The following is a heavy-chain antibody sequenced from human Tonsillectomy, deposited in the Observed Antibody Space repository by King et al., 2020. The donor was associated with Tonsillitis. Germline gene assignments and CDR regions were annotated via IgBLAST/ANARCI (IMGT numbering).Heavy chain of an antibody. J-gene: IGHJ4*02. CDR1: GFTFSSYS. CDR3: ARTMVRGVIITNYFDY. Sequence: VQLVESGGGLVQPGGSLRLSCAASGFTFSSYSMNWVRQAPGKGLEWVSYISSSSSTIYYADSVKGRFTISRDNAKNSLYLKMNSLRAEDTAVYYCARTMVRGVIITNYFDYWGQGTLVTVSS. V-gene: IGHV3-48*01. D-gene: IGHD3-10*01. CDR2: ISSSSSTI.